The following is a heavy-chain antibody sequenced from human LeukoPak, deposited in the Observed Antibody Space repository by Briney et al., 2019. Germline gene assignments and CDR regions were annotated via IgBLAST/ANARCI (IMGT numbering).Heavy chain of an antibody. D-gene: IGHD6-13*01. Sequence: PSETLSLTCTVSGGSISRYYWSWIRQPPGKGLEWIGYIYYSGSPNYNPHLKSRVTISVDTSKNQFSLNLSSVTAADTAVYYCAREGRGAAAGMDYWGQGTLVTVSS. J-gene: IGHJ4*02. V-gene: IGHV4-59*01. CDR3: AREGRGAAAGMDY. CDR1: GGSISRYY. CDR2: IYYSGSP.